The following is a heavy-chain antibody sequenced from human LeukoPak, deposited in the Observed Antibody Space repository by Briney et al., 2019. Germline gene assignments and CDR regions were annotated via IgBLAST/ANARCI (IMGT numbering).Heavy chain of an antibody. CDR2: ISSSGNAI. V-gene: IGHV3-48*01. Sequence: GGSLRLSCAASGFTFGSFGMNWVRQAPGRGLEWVSYISSSGNAIYYAESVKGRFTISRDNARNSLYLQMDSLRVEDTAVYYRARAPLEIVGIDYWGQGTLVTVSS. CDR3: ARAPLEIVGIDY. D-gene: IGHD1-26*01. CDR1: GFTFGSFG. J-gene: IGHJ4*02.